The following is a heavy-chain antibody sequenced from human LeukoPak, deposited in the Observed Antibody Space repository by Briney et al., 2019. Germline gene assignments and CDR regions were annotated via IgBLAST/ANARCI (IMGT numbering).Heavy chain of an antibody. Sequence: HTGGSLRLSCAASGFTFDDHAMHWVRQAPGKGLEWVSGISWNSGSIGYADTVKGRFTISRDNAKNSLYLQVNSLRAEDTALYYCAKDMGGSGSYYNGAFDYWGQGTLVTVSS. V-gene: IGHV3-9*01. CDR1: GFTFDDHA. CDR3: AKDMGGSGSYYNGAFDY. CDR2: ISWNSGSI. J-gene: IGHJ4*02. D-gene: IGHD3-10*01.